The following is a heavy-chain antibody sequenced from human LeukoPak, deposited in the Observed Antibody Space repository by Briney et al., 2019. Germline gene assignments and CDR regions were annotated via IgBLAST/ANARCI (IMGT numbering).Heavy chain of an antibody. CDR1: GGSISSSSYY. J-gene: IGHJ4*02. D-gene: IGHD4-17*01. CDR3: ARDRSTTVTTYLDY. CDR2: IYYSGST. V-gene: IGHV4-39*01. Sequence: SETLSLTCNVSGGSISSSSYYWGWIRQPPGKGLEWIGSIYYSGSTYYNPSLKSRVTISVDTSKNQFSLKLSSVTAADTAVYYCARDRSTTVTTYLDYWGQGTLVTVSS.